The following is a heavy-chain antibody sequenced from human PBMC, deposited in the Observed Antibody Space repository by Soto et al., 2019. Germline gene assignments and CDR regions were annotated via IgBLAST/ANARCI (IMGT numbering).Heavy chain of an antibody. D-gene: IGHD4-17*01. Sequence: QVQLVESGGGEVPPGRSLTFACAASGFTFSPYVMHWVRHNPGNGLEWVAVISYDGTNKFYSDSVKGRFTISRDNFKNTQTLQMNCLIADDTAVSSMAKALQSLCDYDYYCYAMDVWGEGTRVTVSS. CDR1: GFTFSPYV. CDR2: ISYDGTNK. J-gene: IGHJ6*04. CDR3: AKALQSLCDYDYYCYAMDV. V-gene: IGHV3-30*18.